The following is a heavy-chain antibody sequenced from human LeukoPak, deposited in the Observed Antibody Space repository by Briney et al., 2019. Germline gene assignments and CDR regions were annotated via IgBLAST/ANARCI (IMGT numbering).Heavy chain of an antibody. J-gene: IGHJ4*02. CDR2: ISYDGSNK. V-gene: IGHV3-30*03. CDR3: ARGRNEEYYDFWSGYSGLFDY. Sequence: QPGRSLRLSCAASGFTFSSYGMHWVRQAPGKGLEWVAVISYDGSNKYYADSVKGRFTISRDNAKNSLYLQMNSLRAEDTAVYYCARGRNEEYYDFWSGYSGLFDYWGQGTLVTVSS. D-gene: IGHD3-3*01. CDR1: GFTFSSYG.